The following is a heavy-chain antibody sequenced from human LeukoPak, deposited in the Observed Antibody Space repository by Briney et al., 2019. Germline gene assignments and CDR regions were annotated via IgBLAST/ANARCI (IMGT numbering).Heavy chain of an antibody. Sequence: SETLSLTCTVSGGSISSYYWSWIRQPPGKGLEWIGYIYYSGSTNYNPSLKSRVTISVDTSKNQFSLKLSSVTAADTAVYYCARQNSDYRDFDYWGQGTLVTVSS. J-gene: IGHJ4*02. CDR2: IYYSGST. V-gene: IGHV4-59*08. CDR3: ARQNSDYRDFDY. D-gene: IGHD4-11*01. CDR1: GGSISSYY.